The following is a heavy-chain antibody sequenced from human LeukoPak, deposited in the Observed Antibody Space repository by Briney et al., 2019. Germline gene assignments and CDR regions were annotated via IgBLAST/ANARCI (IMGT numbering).Heavy chain of an antibody. CDR2: IRSTGDT. J-gene: IGHJ4*02. V-gene: IGHV3-48*01. CDR1: GFIFSQYS. Sequence: GGSLRLSCAASGFIFSQYSINWVRQAPGKGLEWVSHIRSTGDTFYADSVKGRFTISRDNARNSLYLQMNSLRAEDTAMYYCAKEWYSSGPFDYWGQGTLVTVSS. D-gene: IGHD6-19*01. CDR3: AKEWYSSGPFDY.